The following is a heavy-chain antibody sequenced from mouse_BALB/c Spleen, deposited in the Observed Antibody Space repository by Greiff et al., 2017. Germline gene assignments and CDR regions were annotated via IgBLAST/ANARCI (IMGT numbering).Heavy chain of an antibody. CDR3: ARKGYYGSSYGRDFDY. D-gene: IGHD1-1*01. V-gene: IGHV1-4*01. CDR1: GYTFTSYT. Sequence: QVQLQQSGAELARPGASVKMSCKASGYTFTSYTMHWVKQRPGQGLEWIGYINPSSGYTNYNQKFKDKATLTADKSSSTAYMQLSSLTSEDSAVYYCARKGYYGSSYGRDFDYWGQGTTLTVSS. CDR2: INPSSGYT. J-gene: IGHJ2*01.